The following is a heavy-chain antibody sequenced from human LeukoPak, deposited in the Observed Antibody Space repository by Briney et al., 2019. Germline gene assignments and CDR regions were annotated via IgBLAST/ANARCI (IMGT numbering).Heavy chain of an antibody. CDR1: GGTFSSYA. V-gene: IGHV1-69*13. CDR3: ARGHLWVRGVNVAD. CDR2: IIPIFGTA. D-gene: IGHD3-10*01. J-gene: IGHJ4*02. Sequence: SVKVSCTASGGTFSSYAISWVRQAPGQGPEWMGGIIPIFGTANYAQKFQGRVTITADESTSTAYMELSSLRSEDTAVYYCARGHLWVRGVNVADWGQGTLVTVSS.